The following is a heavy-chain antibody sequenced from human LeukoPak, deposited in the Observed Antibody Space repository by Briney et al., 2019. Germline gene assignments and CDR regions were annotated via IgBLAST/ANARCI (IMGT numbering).Heavy chain of an antibody. V-gene: IGHV3-21*01. CDR2: ISSSSSYT. Sequence: GGSLRLSCAASGFTFSSYSMNWVRQAPGKGLEWVSSISSSSSYTYYADSVKGRFTISRDNAKNSLYPQMNSLRAEDTAVYYCARAAYYDFWSGYKFYYYYYMDVWGKGTTVTVSS. D-gene: IGHD3-3*01. CDR1: GFTFSSYS. J-gene: IGHJ6*03. CDR3: ARAAYYDFWSGYKFYYYYYMDV.